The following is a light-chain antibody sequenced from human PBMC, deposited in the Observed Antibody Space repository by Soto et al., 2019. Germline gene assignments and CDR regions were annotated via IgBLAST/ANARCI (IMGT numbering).Light chain of an antibody. CDR3: QQRSHWPPGALT. CDR2: DAS. CDR1: QSVSSY. V-gene: IGKV3-11*01. J-gene: IGKJ4*01. Sequence: EIVLTQSPATLSLSPGERATLSCRASQSVSSYLAWYQQKPGQAPRLLIYDASNRATGIPARFSGSGSGTDFNLTISSLEPEAFAVYYCQQRSHWPPGALTFGGGTKVEIK.